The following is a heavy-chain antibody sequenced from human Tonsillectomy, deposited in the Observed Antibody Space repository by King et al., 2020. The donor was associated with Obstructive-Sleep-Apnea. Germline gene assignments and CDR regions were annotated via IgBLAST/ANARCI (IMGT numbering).Heavy chain of an antibody. J-gene: IGHJ6*02. CDR2: IYQSGSA. Sequence: VQLQESGPGLVKPSGTLSLTCAGSGGSISSSNWWSWVRQPPGKGLAGIGEIYQSGSANYNPSLKSRVSISVDKSKNQFSLNLSSVTAADAAVYYCARTNYYYYGMDVWGQGTTVTVSS. CDR1: GGSISSSNW. V-gene: IGHV4-4*02. CDR3: ARTNYYYYGMDV.